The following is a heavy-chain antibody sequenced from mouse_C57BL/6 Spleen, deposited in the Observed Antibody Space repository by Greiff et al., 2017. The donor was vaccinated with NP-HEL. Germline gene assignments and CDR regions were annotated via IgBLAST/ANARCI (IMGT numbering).Heavy chain of an antibody. J-gene: IGHJ4*01. V-gene: IGHV5-16*01. Sequence: DVKLVESEGGLVQPGSSMKLSCTASGFTFSDYYMAWVRQVPEKGLEWVANINYDGSSTYYLDSLKSRFNISRDNAKNILYLQMSSLKSEDTATYYCASDSYDVGKAMDYWGQGTSVTVSS. CDR2: INYDGSST. CDR3: ASDSYDVGKAMDY. D-gene: IGHD2-12*01. CDR1: GFTFSDYY.